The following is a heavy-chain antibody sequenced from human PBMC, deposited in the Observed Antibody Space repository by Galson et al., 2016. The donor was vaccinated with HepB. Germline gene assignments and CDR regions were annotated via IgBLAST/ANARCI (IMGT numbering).Heavy chain of an antibody. D-gene: IGHD1-14*01. CDR3: ARGGPRNPDVFQV. CDR1: GYTFTNYW. CDR2: KDPSDSYA. Sequence: QSGAEVKKPGESLRISCQGFGYTFTNYWITWVRQVPGKGLGWMGRKDPSDSYANYSPSFQGHVTTSVDKSIDTVYLHWGSLKASDTAISYCARGGPRNPDVFQVWCQGTMVTVSS. J-gene: IGHJ3*01. V-gene: IGHV5-10-1*01.